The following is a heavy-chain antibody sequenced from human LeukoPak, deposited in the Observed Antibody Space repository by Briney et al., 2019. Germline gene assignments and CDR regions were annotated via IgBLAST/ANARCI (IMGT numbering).Heavy chain of an antibody. CDR2: ISGSGGST. D-gene: IGHD1-14*01. J-gene: IGHJ4*02. CDR3: AKGHSAHGTGFDC. V-gene: IGHV3-23*01. Sequence: GGSLRLSCAASGFTFINYVMSWVRQAPGKGLEWVSGISGSGGSTYYADSVKGRFTISRDNSKNALYLQMNSLRAEDTAVYYCAKGHSAHGTGFDCWGQGTLVAVSS. CDR1: GFTFINYV.